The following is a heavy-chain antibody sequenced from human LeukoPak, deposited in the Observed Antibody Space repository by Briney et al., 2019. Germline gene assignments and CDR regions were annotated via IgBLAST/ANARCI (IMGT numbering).Heavy chain of an antibody. Sequence: GGSLRLSCAASGFTFSSYGMHWVRQAPGKGLEWVSYISSSGSTIYYADSVKGRFTISRDNAKNSLYLQMNSLRAEDTAVYYCARLTYDSYAFDIWGQGTMVTVSS. CDR2: ISSSGSTI. J-gene: IGHJ3*02. V-gene: IGHV3-48*04. CDR1: GFTFSSYG. CDR3: ARLTYDSYAFDI. D-gene: IGHD3-22*01.